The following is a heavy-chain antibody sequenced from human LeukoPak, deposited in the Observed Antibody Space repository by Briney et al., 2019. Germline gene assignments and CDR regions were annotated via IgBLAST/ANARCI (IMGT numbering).Heavy chain of an antibody. CDR2: ISSSGSTI. J-gene: IGHJ4*02. V-gene: IGHV3-48*03. CDR1: GFTFSSYE. D-gene: IGHD2-2*01. CDR3: ARRYCSSTSCLFDY. Sequence: GGSLRLSCAASGFTFSSYEMNWVRQAPGKGLEWVTYISSSGSTIYYADSVKGRFTISRDNAKNSLYLQMSSLRAEDTAVYYCARRYCSSTSCLFDYWGQGTLVTVSS.